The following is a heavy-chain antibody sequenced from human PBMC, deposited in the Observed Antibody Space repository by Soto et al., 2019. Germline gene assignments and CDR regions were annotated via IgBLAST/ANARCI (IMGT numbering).Heavy chain of an antibody. CDR1: GGSISSSSYY. CDR3: ARTKITDYYYYMDV. D-gene: IGHD1-20*01. CDR2: IYYSGST. V-gene: IGHV4-39*07. J-gene: IGHJ6*03. Sequence: SETLSLTCTVSGGSISSSSYYWGWIRQPPGKGLEWIGSIYYSGSTYYNPSLKSRVTISVDTSKNQFSLKLSYVTAADTAVYYCARTKITDYYYYMDVWGKGTTVTVSS.